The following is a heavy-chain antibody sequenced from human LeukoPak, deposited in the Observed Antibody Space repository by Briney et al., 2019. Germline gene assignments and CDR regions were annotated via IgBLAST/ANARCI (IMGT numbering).Heavy chain of an antibody. Sequence: GGSLRLSCAASGFTFSSYWMHWVRQAPGKGLVWVSRIKSDGSYTGYADSVKGRFTISRVDAKNALYLQMNSLRGEDTAVYYCARGIVGATVADYWGQGTLVTVSS. CDR2: IKSDGSYT. CDR3: ARGIVGATVADY. CDR1: GFTFSSYW. V-gene: IGHV3-74*01. J-gene: IGHJ4*02. D-gene: IGHD1-26*01.